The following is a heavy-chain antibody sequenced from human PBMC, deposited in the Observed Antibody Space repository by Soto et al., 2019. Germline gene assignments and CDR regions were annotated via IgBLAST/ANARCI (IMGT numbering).Heavy chain of an antibody. CDR3: LAKSYGGYYELSDY. D-gene: IGHD4-17*01. J-gene: IGHJ4*02. CDR2: IYYSGST. V-gene: IGHV4-39*01. CDR1: GGSISSSSYY. Sequence: SETLSLTCTVSGGSISSSSYYWGWIRQPPGKGLEWIGSIYYSGSTYYNPSLKSRVTISVDTSKNQFSLKLSSVTAADTAVYYCLAKSYGGYYELSDYWGQRILVAVSP.